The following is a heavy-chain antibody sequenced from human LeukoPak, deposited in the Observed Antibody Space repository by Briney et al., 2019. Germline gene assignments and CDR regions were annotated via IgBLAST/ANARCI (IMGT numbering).Heavy chain of an antibody. CDR2: IYYSGST. D-gene: IGHD1-26*01. CDR3: ARLGSYHDF. CDR1: GGSISSYY. Sequence: PSETLSLTCTVSGGSISSYYWSWIRQPPGKGLEWIGYIYYSGSTNYNPSLKSRVTISVDTSKNQFPLKLTSVTAADTAVYFCARLGSYHDFWGQGALVTVSS. V-gene: IGHV4-59*08. J-gene: IGHJ4*02.